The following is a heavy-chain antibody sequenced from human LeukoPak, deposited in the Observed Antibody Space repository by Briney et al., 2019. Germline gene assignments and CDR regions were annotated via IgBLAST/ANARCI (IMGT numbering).Heavy chain of an antibody. D-gene: IGHD3-10*01. J-gene: IGHJ6*02. CDR1: GYSFTSYW. V-gene: IGHV5-51*01. CDR3: ARHFVHFHYYGSGSCFLDSMDV. Sequence: GESLKISCKGSGYSFTSYWIGWVRQMPGKGLEWMGIIYPGDSDTSYSQSFQGQVTISADKSISTAYLQWSSLKASDTAMYYCARHFVHFHYYGSGSCFLDSMDVWGQGTTVTVSS. CDR2: IYPGDSDT.